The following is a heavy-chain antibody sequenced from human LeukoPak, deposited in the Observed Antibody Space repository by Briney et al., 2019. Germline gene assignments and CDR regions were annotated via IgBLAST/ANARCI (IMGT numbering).Heavy chain of an antibody. CDR2: IYYSGST. D-gene: IGHD6-13*01. Sequence: SETLSLTCTVSGGSFSSGSYYWSWIRQPPGKGLEWIGYIYYSGSTNYNPSLKSRVTISVDTSKNQFSLKLSSVTAADMAVYYCARANSSSWAYYYYGMDVWGQGTTVTVSS. J-gene: IGHJ6*02. V-gene: IGHV4-61*01. CDR1: GGSFSSGSYY. CDR3: ARANSSSWAYYYYGMDV.